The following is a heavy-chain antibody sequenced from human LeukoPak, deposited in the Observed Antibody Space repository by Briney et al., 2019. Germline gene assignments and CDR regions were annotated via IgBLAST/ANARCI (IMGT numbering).Heavy chain of an antibody. D-gene: IGHD5-18*01. CDR1: GGSISSGGYY. V-gene: IGHV4-31*03. CDR3: ARRNVDTGRLACDS. J-gene: IGHJ5*01. CDR2: IYYSGST. Sequence: SETLSLTCTVSGGSISSGGYYWSWIRQHPGKGLEWIGYIYYSGSTYYNPSLKSRVTISVDTSKNQFSLKLSSVTSADTAVYYCARRNVDTGRLACDSWGKGNLVTVSS.